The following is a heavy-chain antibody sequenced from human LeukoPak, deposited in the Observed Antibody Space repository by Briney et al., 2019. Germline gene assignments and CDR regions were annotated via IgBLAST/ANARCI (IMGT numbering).Heavy chain of an antibody. CDR2: INSDGSEG. CDR3: AKKSPDSSGNPAYD. Sequence: GGSLRLSCAVSGFTFSGFWMSWSRQAPGKGLEWVASINSDGSEGYYADVVKGRFTISRDNAKNSLYLQINSLRAEDTAVYYCAKKSPDSSGNPAYDWGQGTLVTVSS. V-gene: IGHV3-7*03. CDR1: GFTFSGFW. J-gene: IGHJ4*02. D-gene: IGHD4-23*01.